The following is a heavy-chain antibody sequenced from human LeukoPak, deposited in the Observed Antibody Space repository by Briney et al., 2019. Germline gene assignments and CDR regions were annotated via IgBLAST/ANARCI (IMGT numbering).Heavy chain of an antibody. CDR3: ARYSGSYLSYNWFDP. Sequence: ASAKVSCKASGYTFTSYGISWVRQAPGQGLEWMGWISAYNGNTNYAQKLQGRVTMTTDTSTSTAYMELRSLRSDDTAVYYCARYSGSYLSYNWFDPWGQGTLVTVSS. CDR1: GYTFTSYG. J-gene: IGHJ5*02. CDR2: ISAYNGNT. V-gene: IGHV1-18*01. D-gene: IGHD1-26*01.